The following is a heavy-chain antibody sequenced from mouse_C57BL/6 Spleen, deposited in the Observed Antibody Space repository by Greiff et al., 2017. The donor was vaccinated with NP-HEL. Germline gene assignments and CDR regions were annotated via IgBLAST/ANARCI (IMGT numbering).Heavy chain of an antibody. Sequence: QVQLQQSGAELVRPGASVTLSCKASGYTFTDYEMHWVKQTPVHGLEWIGAIDPETGGTAYNQKFKGKAILTADKSSSTAYMELRSLTSEDSAVYYCTSGYYVKVWFAYWGQGTLVTVSA. V-gene: IGHV1-15*01. D-gene: IGHD2-3*01. J-gene: IGHJ3*01. CDR3: TSGYYVKVWFAY. CDR2: IDPETGGT. CDR1: GYTFTDYE.